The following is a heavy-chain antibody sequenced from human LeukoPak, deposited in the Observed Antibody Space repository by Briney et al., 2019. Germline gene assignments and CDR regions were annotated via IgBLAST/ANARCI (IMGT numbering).Heavy chain of an antibody. CDR2: ISAYNGNT. CDR3: ARDTGDIVVVPAANLDY. Sequence: ASVKVSCKASGYTFTSYGISWVRQAPGQGLEWMGWISAYNGNTNYAQKLQGRGTMTTDTSTSTAYMELRSLRSDDTAVYYCARDTGDIVVVPAANLDYWGQGTLVTVSS. V-gene: IGHV1-18*01. J-gene: IGHJ4*02. CDR1: GYTFTSYG. D-gene: IGHD2-2*01.